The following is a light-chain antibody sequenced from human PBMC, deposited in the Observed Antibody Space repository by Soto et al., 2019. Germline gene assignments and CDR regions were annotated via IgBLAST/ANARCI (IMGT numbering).Light chain of an antibody. V-gene: IGLV1-40*01. CDR2: GDN. CDR1: SSNIGSFYD. CDR3: QSYDNSLNHVV. J-gene: IGLJ2*01. Sequence: QSVLTQPPSVSGAPGQRVTIPCTGSSSNIGSFYDVHWYQQLPGTVPKLLIYGDNNRPSGVPDRFSGSKSGTAASLAITGLQAEDEADYYCQSYDNSLNHVVFGGGTKLHRP.